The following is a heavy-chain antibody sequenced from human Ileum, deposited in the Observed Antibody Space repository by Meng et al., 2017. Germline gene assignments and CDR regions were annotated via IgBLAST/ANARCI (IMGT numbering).Heavy chain of an antibody. V-gene: IGHV3-33*01. CDR1: GFTFSNYG. D-gene: IGHD3-10*01. Sequence: GESLKISCAASGFTFSNYGMHWVRLAPGKGLEWVATIWYDTTTTFYADSVKGRFTISRDNSKNKVDLQMDSLRPEDTAVYYCARDHGSWSLIRGFMFSDYWGQGTLVTVSS. J-gene: IGHJ4*02. CDR3: ARDHGSWSLIRGFMFSDY. CDR2: IWYDTTTT.